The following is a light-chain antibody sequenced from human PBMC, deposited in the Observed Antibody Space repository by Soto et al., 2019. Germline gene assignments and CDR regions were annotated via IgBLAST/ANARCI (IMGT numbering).Light chain of an antibody. J-gene: IGKJ1*01. V-gene: IGKV4-1*01. Sequence: DIVMTQSPDSLAVSLGERATINSKSSQSVIYSANNKNCLAWYQQKPGQPPKLLIYWASTRESGVPDRFSGSGSGTDFTLTISSLQAEDVAVYYRQQYLGIPRTFGHGTKVEIK. CDR3: QQYLGIPRT. CDR1: QSVIYSANNKNC. CDR2: WAS.